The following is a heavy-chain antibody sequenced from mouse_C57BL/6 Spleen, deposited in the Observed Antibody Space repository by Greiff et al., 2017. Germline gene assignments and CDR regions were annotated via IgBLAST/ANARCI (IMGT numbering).Heavy chain of an antibody. CDR3: ARRTTGGYFDV. J-gene: IGHJ1*03. CDR2: DT. D-gene: IGHD2-12*01. Sequence: DTNYIGKFKGKATLTADKSSSPAYMQLSSLTSEDSAVYICARRTTGGYFDVWGTGTTVTVSA. V-gene: IGHV1-80*01.